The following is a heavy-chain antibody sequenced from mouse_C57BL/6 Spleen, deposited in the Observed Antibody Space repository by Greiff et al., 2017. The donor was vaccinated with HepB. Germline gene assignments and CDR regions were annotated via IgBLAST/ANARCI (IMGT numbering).Heavy chain of an antibody. Sequence: VQLKESGPELVKPGASVKMSCKASGYTFTDYNMHWVKQSHGKSLEWIGYINPNNGGTSYNQKFKGKATLTVNKSSSTAYMELRSLTSEDSAVYYCARGNWAFDYWGQGTTLTVSS. CDR3: ARGNWAFDY. CDR2: INPNNGGT. D-gene: IGHD4-1*01. CDR1: GYTFTDYN. V-gene: IGHV1-22*01. J-gene: IGHJ2*01.